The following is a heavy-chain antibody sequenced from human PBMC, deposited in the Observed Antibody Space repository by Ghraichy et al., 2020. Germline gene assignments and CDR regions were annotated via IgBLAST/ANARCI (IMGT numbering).Heavy chain of an antibody. CDR3: AKEGLRFLEWSRYYFDY. V-gene: IGHV3-23*01. CDR1: GFTFSSYA. D-gene: IGHD3-3*01. Sequence: LSLTCAASGFTFSSYAMSWVRQAPGKGLEWVSAISGSGGSTYYADSVKGRFTISRDNSKNTLYLQMNSLRAEDTAVYYCAKEGLRFLEWSRYYFDYWGQGTLVTVSS. CDR2: ISGSGGST. J-gene: IGHJ4*02.